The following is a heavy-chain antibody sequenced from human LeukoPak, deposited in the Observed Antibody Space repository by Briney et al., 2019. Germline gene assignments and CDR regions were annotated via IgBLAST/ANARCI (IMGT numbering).Heavy chain of an antibody. D-gene: IGHD3-3*01. Sequence: GGSLRPSCAASGFTVSSNYMSWVRQAPGKGLEWVSVFYSGGNTYYADSVKGRFTISRDNSKNTLYLQMNSLRAEDTAVYYCARTVTIGYFDYWGQGTLVTVSS. J-gene: IGHJ4*02. CDR2: FYSGGNT. CDR3: ARTVTIGYFDY. V-gene: IGHV3-53*01. CDR1: GFTVSSNY.